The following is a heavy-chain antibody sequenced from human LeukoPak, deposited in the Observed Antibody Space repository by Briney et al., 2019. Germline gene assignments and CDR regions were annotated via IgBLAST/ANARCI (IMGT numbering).Heavy chain of an antibody. J-gene: IGHJ4*02. CDR1: GGSFSGYY. CDR3: ARDILATSIAAPYY. D-gene: IGHD6-13*01. CDR2: INHSGST. V-gene: IGHV4-34*01. Sequence: SETLSLTCAVYGGSFSGYYWSWIRQPPGKGLERIGEINHSGSTNYNPSLKSRVTMSVDTSKNQFSLRLSSVNAADTAVYYCARDILATSIAAPYYWGQGTLVTVSS.